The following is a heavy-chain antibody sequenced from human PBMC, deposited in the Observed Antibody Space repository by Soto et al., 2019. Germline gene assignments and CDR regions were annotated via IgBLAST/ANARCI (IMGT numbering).Heavy chain of an antibody. D-gene: IGHD5-12*01. CDR1: GFTFTKYA. V-gene: IGHV3-23*01. Sequence: GGSLRLSCAASGFTFTKYAMSWVRQAPGGGLEWVSAMTSGGSTYYADSVKGRFTISRDNTKNTMYMQMNSLRAEDTAVYYCAKDSRGGYNQFFDFWGRGTLVTVSS. CDR3: AKDSRGGYNQFFDF. J-gene: IGHJ4*02. CDR2: MTSGGST.